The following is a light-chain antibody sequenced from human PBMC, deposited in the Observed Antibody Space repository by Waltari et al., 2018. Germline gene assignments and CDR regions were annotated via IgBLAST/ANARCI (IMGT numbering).Light chain of an antibody. CDR3: SSYASSNFLV. V-gene: IGLV2-14*01. CDR1: RSDVGGFNY. Sequence: QSALSQPASVSGSPGQSITISCTGARSDVGGFNYVSWYQQNPGKAPKLSIFEATKRPSGVSIRFSGSTSGNTASLTISGLQAEDEADYYCSSYASSNFLVFGGGTKVTVL. CDR2: EAT. J-gene: IGLJ3*02.